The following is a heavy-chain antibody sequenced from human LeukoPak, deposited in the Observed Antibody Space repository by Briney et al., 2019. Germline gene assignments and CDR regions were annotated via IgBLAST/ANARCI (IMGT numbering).Heavy chain of an antibody. V-gene: IGHV1-2*02. CDR1: GYTFTGYY. J-gene: IGHJ5*02. CDR3: ARGIAAAGPFDP. Sequence: ASVKVSCKVSGYTFTGYYMHWARQAPGQGLEWMGWINPNSGGTNYAQKFQGRVTMTRDTSISTAYMELSRLRSDDTAVYYCARGIAAAGPFDPWGQGTLVTVSS. D-gene: IGHD6-13*01. CDR2: INPNSGGT.